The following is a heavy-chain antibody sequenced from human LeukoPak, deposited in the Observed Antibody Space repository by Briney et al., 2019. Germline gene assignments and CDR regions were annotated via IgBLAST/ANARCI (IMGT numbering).Heavy chain of an antibody. CDR3: AKGTSSSCYSAPNY. J-gene: IGHJ4*02. Sequence: GGSLRLSCAASGFTFSSYWMHWVRQAPGKGLVWVSRINSDGSSTSYADSVKGRFTISRGNSKNTLSLQLNSLRAEDTAVYYCAKGTSSSCYSAPNYWGQGTLVTVSS. CDR2: INSDGSST. D-gene: IGHD2-15*01. CDR1: GFTFSSYW. V-gene: IGHV3-74*01.